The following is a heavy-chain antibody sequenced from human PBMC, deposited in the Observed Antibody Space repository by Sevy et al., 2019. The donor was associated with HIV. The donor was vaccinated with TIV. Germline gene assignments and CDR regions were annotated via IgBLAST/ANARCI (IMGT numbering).Heavy chain of an antibody. Sequence: GGSLRLSCAASGFTFSSYSMNWVRQAPGKGLEWVSYISSSSSTIYYADSVKGRFTISRDNAKNSLYLQMNNLRDEDTAVYYCARDSPGYSSGWYTEYYYYYYGMDVWGQGTTVTVSS. CDR3: ARDSPGYSSGWYTEYYYYYYGMDV. CDR1: GFTFSSYS. CDR2: ISSSSSTI. J-gene: IGHJ6*02. V-gene: IGHV3-48*02. D-gene: IGHD6-19*01.